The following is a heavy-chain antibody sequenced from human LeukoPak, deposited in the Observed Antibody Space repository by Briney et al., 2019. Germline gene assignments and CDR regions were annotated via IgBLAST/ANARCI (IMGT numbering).Heavy chain of an antibody. CDR2: IYYSGST. CDR3: ARRLRFTEDYYGMDV. Sequence: SETLSLTCTVSGGSISSYYWSWIRQPPGKGLEWIGYIYYSGSTNYNPSPKSRVTISVDTSKNQFSLKLSSVTAADTAVYYCARRLRFTEDYYGMDVWGQGTTVTVSS. J-gene: IGHJ6*02. V-gene: IGHV4-59*01. CDR1: GGSISSYY. D-gene: IGHD5/OR15-5a*01.